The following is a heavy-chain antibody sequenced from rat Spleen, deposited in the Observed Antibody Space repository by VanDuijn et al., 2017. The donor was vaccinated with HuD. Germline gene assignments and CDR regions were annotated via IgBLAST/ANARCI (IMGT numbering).Heavy chain of an antibody. Sequence: EVQLVESGGGLMQPGRSLKLSCAASGFTFSNYDMAWVRQAPTKGLEWIASISTGADNTYYRDSVKGRFTVSRDDANNTHYLQMDSLRSEDTATYYCAKRDYDGYYPFAYWGQGTLVTVSS. CDR2: ISTGADNT. V-gene: IGHV5S13*01. J-gene: IGHJ3*01. CDR1: GFTFSNYD. D-gene: IGHD1-12*03. CDR3: AKRDYDGYYPFAY.